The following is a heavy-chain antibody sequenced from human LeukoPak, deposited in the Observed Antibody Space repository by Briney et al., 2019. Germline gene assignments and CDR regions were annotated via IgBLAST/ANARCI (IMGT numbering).Heavy chain of an antibody. V-gene: IGHV4-34*01. Sequence: NPSETLSLTCAVYGGSFSGYYWSWIRQPPGKGLEWIGEINHSGSTNYNPSLKSRVTISVDTSKNQFSLKLSSVTAADTAVYYCARHRRGHYGSGSYSALDYWGQGALVTVSS. D-gene: IGHD3-10*01. CDR3: ARHRRGHYGSGSYSALDY. CDR2: INHSGST. CDR1: GGSFSGYY. J-gene: IGHJ4*02.